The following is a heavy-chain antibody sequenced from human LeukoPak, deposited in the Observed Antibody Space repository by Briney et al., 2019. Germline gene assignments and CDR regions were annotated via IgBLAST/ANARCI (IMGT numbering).Heavy chain of an antibody. Sequence: GGSLRLSCAASGFIFSSYSMNWVRQAPGKGLEWVSSISSSSSYIYYADSVKGRCTISRDNAKNSLYLQMNRLRAEATAVYYCARDFEAVAGLLWFDPWGQGTLVTVSS. CDR3: ARDFEAVAGLLWFDP. CDR2: ISSSSSYI. CDR1: GFIFSSYS. J-gene: IGHJ5*02. D-gene: IGHD6-19*01. V-gene: IGHV3-21*01.